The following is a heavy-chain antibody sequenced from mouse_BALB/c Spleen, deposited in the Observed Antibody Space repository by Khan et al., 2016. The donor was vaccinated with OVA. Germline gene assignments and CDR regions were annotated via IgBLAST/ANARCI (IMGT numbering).Heavy chain of an antibody. V-gene: IGHV1-5*01. Sequence: EVQLVESGTVLARPGASVKMSCKASGYSFTSYWMHWVKQGPGQGLEWMGAIYPGNSEPRYTQKFKGKAKLTEVTSASTAYMELISLTNEDSAVYYCTRSYDSYYFDYWGQGTTLTVSS. D-gene: IGHD2-4*01. J-gene: IGHJ2*01. CDR1: GYSFTSYW. CDR3: TRSYDSYYFDY. CDR2: IYPGNSEP.